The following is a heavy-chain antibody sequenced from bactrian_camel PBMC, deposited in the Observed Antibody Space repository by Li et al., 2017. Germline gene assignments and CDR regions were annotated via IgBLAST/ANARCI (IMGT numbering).Heavy chain of an antibody. CDR3: AATPFTGMSSIQLLDYTLFDY. CDR2: IDSNGQS. CDR1: GFTFSNHD. V-gene: IGHV3S10*01. J-gene: IGHJ4*01. Sequence: VQLVESGGGLVQPGGSLRLSCAASGFTFSNHDMTWVRQAPGKGREGVAAIDSNGQSSYADPVKGRFTISQDNAKNTLYLQMNSLKPEDTAIYYCAATPFTGMSSIQLLDYTLFDYWGQGTQVTVS.